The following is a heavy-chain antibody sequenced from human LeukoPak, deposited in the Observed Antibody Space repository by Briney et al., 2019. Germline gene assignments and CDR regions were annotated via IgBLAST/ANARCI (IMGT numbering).Heavy chain of an antibody. CDR3: AREARITMVQGVSDY. D-gene: IGHD3-10*01. CDR1: GFTVSSNY. CDR2: VYSGGST. Sequence: GGSLRLSCAASGFTVSSNYMSWVRQAPGKGLEWVSVVYSGGSTYYADSVKGRFTISRDNSKNTLYLQMNSLRAEDTAVYYCAREARITMVQGVSDYWGQGTLVTVSS. V-gene: IGHV3-66*02. J-gene: IGHJ4*02.